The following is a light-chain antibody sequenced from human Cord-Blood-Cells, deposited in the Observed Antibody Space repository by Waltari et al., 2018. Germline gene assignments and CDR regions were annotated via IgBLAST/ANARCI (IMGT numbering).Light chain of an antibody. CDR3: QQYDNLPLA. J-gene: IGKJ4*01. CDR1: QDISND. V-gene: IGKV1-33*01. CDR2: DVS. Sequence: IQMTQSPSSLSASVGDRVTITCQASQDISNDLNWYHHKTGKAPKLLIYDVSKLETGVPSRVSGSGSGTDFTFTSSRLQPGDIATYYCQQYDNLPLAVGGGTKVEIK.